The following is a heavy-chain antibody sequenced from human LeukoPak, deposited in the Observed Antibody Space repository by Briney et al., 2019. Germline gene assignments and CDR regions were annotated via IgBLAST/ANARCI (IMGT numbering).Heavy chain of an antibody. D-gene: IGHD2-2*01. CDR3: ARDHEDIVVAPAAGMNDAFDI. V-gene: IGHV3-21*01. Sequence: GGSLRLSCAASGFTFSSYSMNWVRQAPGKGLEWVSSISSSSSYIYYADSVKGRFTISRDNAKNSLYLQMNSLRAEDTAVYYCARDHEDIVVAPAAGMNDAFDIWGQGTMVTVSS. CDR1: GFTFSSYS. J-gene: IGHJ3*02. CDR2: ISSSSSYI.